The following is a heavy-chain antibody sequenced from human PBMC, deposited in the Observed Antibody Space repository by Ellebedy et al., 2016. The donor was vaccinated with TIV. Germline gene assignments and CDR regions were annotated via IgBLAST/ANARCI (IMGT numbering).Heavy chain of an antibody. CDR2: INPYSGDT. CDR1: GYTFSSYS. J-gene: IGHJ5*02. CDR3: ARVPGSEDWFDP. V-gene: IGHV1-2*02. Sequence: ASVKVSCKASGYTFSSYSVSWVRQAPGQGLEWMGWINPYSGDTNYAQKFQGRVTMTGDTSISTAYMELSRLTSDDTAVYYCARVPGSEDWFDPWGQGTLVTVSS.